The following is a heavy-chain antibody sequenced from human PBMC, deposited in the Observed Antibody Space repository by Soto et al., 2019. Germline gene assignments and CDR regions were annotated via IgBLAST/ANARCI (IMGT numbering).Heavy chain of an antibody. J-gene: IGHJ6*02. CDR2: IIPIFGTA. CDR1: GGTFSSYA. CDR3: AIFGEPYYYYGMDV. Sequence: SVKVSCKASGGTFSSYAISWVRQAPGQGLEWMGGIIPIFGTANYAQKFQGRVTVTADESTSTAYMELSSLRSEDTAVYYCAIFGEPYYYYGMDVWGQGTTVTVSS. V-gene: IGHV1-69*13. D-gene: IGHD3-3*01.